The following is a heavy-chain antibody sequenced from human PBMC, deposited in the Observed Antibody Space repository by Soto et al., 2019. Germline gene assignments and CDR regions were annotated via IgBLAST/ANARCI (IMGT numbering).Heavy chain of an antibody. J-gene: IGHJ3*02. V-gene: IGHV1-18*01. CDR2: ISAYSGNT. CDR3: ARYCSSTSCEHDAFDI. D-gene: IGHD2-2*01. Sequence: GASVKVSCKASGYTFTSYGISWVRQAPGQGLEWMGWISAYSGNTNYAQKLQGRVTMTTDTSTSTAYMELRSLRSDDTAVYYCARYCSSTSCEHDAFDIWGQGTMVTVSS. CDR1: GYTFTSYG.